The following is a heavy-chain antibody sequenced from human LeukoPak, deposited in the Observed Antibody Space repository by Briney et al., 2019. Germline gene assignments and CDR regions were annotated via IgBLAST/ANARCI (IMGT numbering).Heavy chain of an antibody. CDR1: GFTFSSYG. CDR2: ISYDGSNK. Sequence: PGGSLRLSCAASGFTFSSYGMHWVRQAPGKGLGWVAVISYDGSNKYYADSVKGRFTISRDNSKNTLYLQMNSLRAEDTAVYYCAKGAMVGGFDPWGQGTLVTVSS. D-gene: IGHD5-18*01. V-gene: IGHV3-30*18. J-gene: IGHJ5*02. CDR3: AKGAMVGGFDP.